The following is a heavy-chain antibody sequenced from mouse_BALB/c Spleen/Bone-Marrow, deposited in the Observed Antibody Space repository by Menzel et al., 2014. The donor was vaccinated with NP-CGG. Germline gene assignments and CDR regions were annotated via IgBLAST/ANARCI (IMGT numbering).Heavy chain of an antibody. CDR2: IYPGDGDT. V-gene: IGHV1-82*01. CDR1: GYAFSSSW. D-gene: IGHD1-1*01. J-gene: IGHJ2*01. CDR3: AGDYYGSSFYY. Sequence: VQLQQSGPELVKPGASVKISCKASGYAFSSSWMNWVKQRPGQGLEWIGRIYPGDGDTNYNGKFKGKATLTADKSSSTAYMQFSSLTSVDSAVYFCAGDYYGSSFYYWGQGTTLTVSS.